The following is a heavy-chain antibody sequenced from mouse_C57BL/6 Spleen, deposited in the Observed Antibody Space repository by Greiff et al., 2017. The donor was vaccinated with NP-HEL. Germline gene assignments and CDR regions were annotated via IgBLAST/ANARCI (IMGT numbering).Heavy chain of an antibody. D-gene: IGHD1-1*01. CDR3: ARDGYYGWYFDV. CDR2: INYDGSST. V-gene: IGHV5-16*01. CDR1: GFTFSDYY. J-gene: IGHJ1*03. Sequence: EVQRVESEGGLVQPGSSMKLSCTASGFTFSDYYMAWVRQVPEKGLEWVANINYDGSSTYYLDSLKSRFIISRDNAKNILYLQMSSLKSEDTATYYCARDGYYGWYFDVWGTGTTVTVSS.